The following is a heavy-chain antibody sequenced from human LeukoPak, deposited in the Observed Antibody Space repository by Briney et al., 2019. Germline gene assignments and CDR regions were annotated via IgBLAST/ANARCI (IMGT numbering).Heavy chain of an antibody. J-gene: IGHJ4*02. CDR1: GFTFSSYS. CDR3: ATTRIAAAAADY. V-gene: IGHV3-30*03. Sequence: GGSLRLSCAASGFTFSSYSMNWVRQAPGKGLEWVAVISYDGSNKYYADSVKGRFTISRDNSKNTLYLQMNSLRAEDTAVYYCATTRIAAAAADYWGQGTLVTVSS. D-gene: IGHD6-13*01. CDR2: ISYDGSNK.